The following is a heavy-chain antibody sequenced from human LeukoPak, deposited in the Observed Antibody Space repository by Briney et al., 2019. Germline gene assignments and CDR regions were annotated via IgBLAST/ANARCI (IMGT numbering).Heavy chain of an antibody. D-gene: IGHD4-11*01. Sequence: PSQTLSLTCSVSGGSISSGPYFWSWIRQSPGQGLEWIGYIWPSGSTNYNPSLSGRVAISLDKSRNHFTLMVTAVTAADTAVYYCARGASNYGSFWFDPWGQGTLVTVSS. V-gene: IGHV4-30-2*06. CDR1: GGSISSGPYF. CDR2: IWPSGST. J-gene: IGHJ5*02. CDR3: ARGASNYGSFWFDP.